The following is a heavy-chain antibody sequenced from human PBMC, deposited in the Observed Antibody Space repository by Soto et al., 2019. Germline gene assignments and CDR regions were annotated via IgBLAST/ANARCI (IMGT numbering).Heavy chain of an antibody. CDR3: ARGEQYSGRIFDY. V-gene: IGHV6-1*01. CDR2: TYYRSKWYY. CDR1: GDSVSINSAV. J-gene: IGHJ4*01. Sequence: PSQTLSLTCAITGDSVSINSAVWSLVRQSPSRGLEWLGRTYYRSKWYYEYAVSVRGRITINPDTSKNQYSLQLNSVTPEDTAVYFCARGEQYSGRIFDYWGQGTLVTVPQ. D-gene: IGHD1-26*01.